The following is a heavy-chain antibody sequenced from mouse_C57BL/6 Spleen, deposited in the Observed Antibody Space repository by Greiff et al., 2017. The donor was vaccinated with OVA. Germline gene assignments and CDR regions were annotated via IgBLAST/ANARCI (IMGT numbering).Heavy chain of an antibody. CDR3: ASIYGSSFSYWYFDV. J-gene: IGHJ1*03. CDR2: INPSTGGT. D-gene: IGHD1-1*01. Sequence: EVQVVESGPELVKPGASVKISCKASGYSFTGYYMNWVKQSPEKSLEWIGEINPSTGGTTYNQKFKAKATLTVDKSSSTAYMQLKSLSSEDSAVYYCASIYGSSFSYWYFDVWGTGTTVTVSS. CDR1: GYSFTGYY. V-gene: IGHV1-42*01.